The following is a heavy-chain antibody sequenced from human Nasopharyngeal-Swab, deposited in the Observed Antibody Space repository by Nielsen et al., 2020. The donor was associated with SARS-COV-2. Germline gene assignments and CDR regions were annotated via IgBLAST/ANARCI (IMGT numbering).Heavy chain of an antibody. V-gene: IGHV3-53*01. Sequence: GESLKISCAASGFTVSHKYMTWVRQAPGKGLEWVSIIFGEESKYYADSVRGRFTIPRDDSNNTLYLQMNSLRADDSAVYYCATVGEFKRFDPWGQGTQVTVSS. J-gene: IGHJ5*02. D-gene: IGHD3-3*01. CDR1: GFTVSHKY. CDR3: ATVGEFKRFDP. CDR2: IFGEESK.